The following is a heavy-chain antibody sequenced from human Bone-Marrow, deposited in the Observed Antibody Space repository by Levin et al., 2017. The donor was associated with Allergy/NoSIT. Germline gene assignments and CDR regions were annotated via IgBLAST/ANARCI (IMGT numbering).Heavy chain of an antibody. J-gene: IGHJ4*02. CDR1: GYTXTDYH. CDR2: INPNTGGN. CDR3: ARAWYTSRWHTAAESYDY. V-gene: IGHV1-2*02. D-gene: IGHD6-13*01. Sequence: ASVKVSCKTSGYTXTDYHXHXXXXXXXXGLEWVAWINPNTGGNKFAEKFQGRVTLTRDRSTSTVYMELNTLRSDDSAVYFCARAWYTSRWHTAAESYDYWGQGTLFTVSS.